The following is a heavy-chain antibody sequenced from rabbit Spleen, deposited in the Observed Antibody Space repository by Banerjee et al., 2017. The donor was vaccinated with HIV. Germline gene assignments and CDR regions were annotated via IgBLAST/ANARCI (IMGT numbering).Heavy chain of an antibody. CDR1: GFSFSNKDV. Sequence: QEQLVESGGGLVRPEGSLKLSCKASGFSFSNKDVMCWVRQAPGKGLEWIACINAYTGKPVYATWAKGRFTISRTSSTTVTLQMTSLTAADTATYFCARDLASVVGWNFNLWGPGTLVTVS. CDR3: ARDLASVVGWNFNL. D-gene: IGHD3-1*01. V-gene: IGHV1S45*01. CDR2: INAYTGKP. J-gene: IGHJ4*01.